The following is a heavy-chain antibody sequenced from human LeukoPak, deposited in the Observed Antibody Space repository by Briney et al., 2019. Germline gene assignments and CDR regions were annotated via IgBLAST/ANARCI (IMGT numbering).Heavy chain of an antibody. J-gene: IGHJ4*02. D-gene: IGHD1-26*01. Sequence: SETLSLTCTVSGGSISSYYWSWIRQPPGKGLEWIGYIYYSGSTNYNPSLKSRVTISVDTSKNQFSLKLSSVTAADTAVYYCARDRGSWEPFDYWGRGTLVTVSS. CDR2: IYYSGST. CDR1: GGSISSYY. V-gene: IGHV4-59*01. CDR3: ARDRGSWEPFDY.